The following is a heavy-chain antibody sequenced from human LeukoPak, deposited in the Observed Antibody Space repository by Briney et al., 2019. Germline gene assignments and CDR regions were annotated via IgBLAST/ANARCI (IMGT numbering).Heavy chain of an antibody. D-gene: IGHD5-18*01. CDR3: ATTVDTAMGRWGYYYGMDV. Sequence: SETLSLTCTVSGGSISSSTYYWGWIRQPPGKGLDWIGSIYYSGSTYYNPSLKSRVTISVDTSKNQFSLKLSSVTAADTAVYYCATTVDTAMGRWGYYYGMDVWGQGTTVTVSS. CDR2: IYYSGST. CDR1: GGSISSSTYY. J-gene: IGHJ6*02. V-gene: IGHV4-39*01.